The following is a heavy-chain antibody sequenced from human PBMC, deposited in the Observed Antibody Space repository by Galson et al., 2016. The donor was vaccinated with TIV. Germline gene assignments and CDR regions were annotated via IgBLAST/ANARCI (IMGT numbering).Heavy chain of an antibody. CDR1: GFTFSNYG. CDR2: IKEDGSEK. J-gene: IGHJ4*02. V-gene: IGHV3-7*01. D-gene: IGHD2-21*01. Sequence: LRLSCAASGFTFSNYGMVWVRQAPGKGLEWVANIKEDGSEKNYVDPVKGRFTISRDNAKNSLYLQMNSVRAEDTAVYYCARGGSDSDYWGQGTLVTVSS. CDR3: ARGGSDSDY.